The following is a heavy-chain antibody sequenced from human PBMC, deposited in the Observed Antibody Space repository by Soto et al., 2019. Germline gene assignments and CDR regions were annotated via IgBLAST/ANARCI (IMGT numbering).Heavy chain of an antibody. V-gene: IGHV1-69*02. J-gene: IGHJ6*02. CDR2: IIPILGIA. CDR1: GGTFSSYT. CDR3: ARGDQSPSYYYYGMDV. D-gene: IGHD2-2*01. Sequence: QVQLVQSGAEVKKPGSSVKVSCKASGGTFSSYTISWVRQAPGQGLEWMGRIIPILGIANYAQKFQGRVTITADKSTSTAYRELSSLRSEDTAVYYCARGDQSPSYYYYGMDVWGQGTTVTVSS.